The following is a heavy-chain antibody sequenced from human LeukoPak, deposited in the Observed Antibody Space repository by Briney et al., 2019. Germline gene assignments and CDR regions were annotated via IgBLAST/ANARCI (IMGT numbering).Heavy chain of an antibody. CDR2: IRYDGSNT. CDR1: GFTFSSYG. Sequence: PGGSLRLSCAASGFTFSSYGMHWVRQAPGKGLEWVAFIRYDGSNTYYADSVKGRFTISRDNSKNTLYLQMNRLRAEDTAVYYCARDTTGGATGNYWGQGNLVTVSS. CDR3: ARDTTGGATGNY. J-gene: IGHJ4*02. V-gene: IGHV3-30*02. D-gene: IGHD1-26*01.